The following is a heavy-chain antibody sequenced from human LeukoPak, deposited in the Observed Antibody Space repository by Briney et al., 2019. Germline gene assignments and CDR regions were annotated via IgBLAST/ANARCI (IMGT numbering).Heavy chain of an antibody. CDR2: INHSGST. CDR3: ASQYNWNPAYAY. J-gene: IGHJ4*02. D-gene: IGHD1-20*01. CDR1: GGSFSGYY. Sequence: SETLSLTCAVYGGSFSGYYWSWIRQPPGKGLEWIGEINHSGSTNYNPSLKSRVIISVDTSKNQFSLKLSSVTAADTAVYYCASQYNWNPAYAYWGQGTLVTVSS. V-gene: IGHV4-34*01.